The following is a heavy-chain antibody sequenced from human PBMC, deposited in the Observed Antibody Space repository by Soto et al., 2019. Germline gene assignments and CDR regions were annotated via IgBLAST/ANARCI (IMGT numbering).Heavy chain of an antibody. Sequence: EASVKVSCKASGYTFTSYGISWVRQAPGQGLEWMGWISAYNGNTNYAQKLQGRVTMTTDTSTSTAYMELRSLRSDDTAVYYCARDAAGGLRYYFDYWGQGTLVTVSS. CDR2: ISAYNGNT. J-gene: IGHJ4*02. D-gene: IGHD6-25*01. CDR1: GYTFTSYG. V-gene: IGHV1-18*01. CDR3: ARDAAGGLRYYFDY.